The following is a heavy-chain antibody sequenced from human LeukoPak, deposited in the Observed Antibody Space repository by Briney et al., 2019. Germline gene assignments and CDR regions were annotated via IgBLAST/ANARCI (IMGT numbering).Heavy chain of an antibody. J-gene: IGHJ4*02. Sequence: GGSLRLSCAASGFTVSSNYMSWVRQAPGKGLEWVSVIYSGGSTYYADSVKGRFTISRDNSKNTLYLQMNSLRAEDTAVYYCAKERPYPARNYYFDYWGQGTLVTVSS. CDR1: GFTVSSNY. CDR3: AKERPYPARNYYFDY. V-gene: IGHV3-53*01. CDR2: IYSGGST.